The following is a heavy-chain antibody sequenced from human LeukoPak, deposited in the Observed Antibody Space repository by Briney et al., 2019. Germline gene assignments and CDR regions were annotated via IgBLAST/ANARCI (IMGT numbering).Heavy chain of an antibody. D-gene: IGHD1-1*01. CDR2: VNPKSGGT. CDR1: VYTFIDYY. CDR3: ASPRIRNVFDI. Sequence: EASVKVSCKASVYTFIDYYMHWVRQSPGQGLEWMGWVNPKSGGTHYAQKFQGRVTMTRDTSISTAYMELSRLRSDDTAVYYCASPRIRNVFDILGQGTMVTVSS. J-gene: IGHJ3*02. V-gene: IGHV1-2*02.